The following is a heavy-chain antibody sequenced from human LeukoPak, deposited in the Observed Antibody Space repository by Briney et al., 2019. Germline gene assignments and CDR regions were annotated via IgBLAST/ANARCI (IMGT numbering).Heavy chain of an antibody. J-gene: IGHJ5*02. CDR1: GYSVTSYW. CDR3: ARLQQLVLETNWFDP. D-gene: IGHD6-13*01. V-gene: IGHV5-51*01. CDR2: IYPGDSDT. Sequence: GESLKISCKGSGYSVTSYWIGWVRQMPGKGLEWMGIIYPGDSDTRYSPSFQGQVTISADKSISTAYLQWSSLKASDTAMYYCARLQQLVLETNWFDPWGQGTLVTVSS.